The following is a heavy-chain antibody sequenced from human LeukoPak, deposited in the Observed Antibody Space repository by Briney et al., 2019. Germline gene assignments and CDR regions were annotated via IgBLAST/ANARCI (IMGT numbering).Heavy chain of an antibody. D-gene: IGHD2-15*01. V-gene: IGHV1-2*02. CDR2: INPNSGGT. J-gene: IGHJ5*02. CDR3: VRGYYKDIVVVVAATQDWFDP. Sequence: ASVKVSCKASGYTFTGYYMHWVRQAPGQGLEWMGWINPNSGGTNYAQKFQGRVTMTRDTSISTAYMELSRLRSDDTAVYYCVRGYYKDIVVVVAATQDWFDPWGQGTLVTVSS. CDR1: GYTFTGYY.